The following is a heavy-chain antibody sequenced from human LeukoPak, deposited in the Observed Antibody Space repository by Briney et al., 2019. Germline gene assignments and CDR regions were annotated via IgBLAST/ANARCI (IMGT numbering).Heavy chain of an antibody. CDR3: AREGRAAAGYYGGEYYFDY. V-gene: IGHV3-74*01. Sequence: GGSLRLSCAASGFTFSDTWMHWVRQVPGEGLVWVSRIRSDGSDTRYAESVKGRFTISRDNAKNTLYLQMNSLRAEDTAVYYCAREGRAAAGYYGGEYYFDYWGQGTLVTVSS. CDR2: IRSDGSDT. D-gene: IGHD6-13*01. J-gene: IGHJ4*02. CDR1: GFTFSDTW.